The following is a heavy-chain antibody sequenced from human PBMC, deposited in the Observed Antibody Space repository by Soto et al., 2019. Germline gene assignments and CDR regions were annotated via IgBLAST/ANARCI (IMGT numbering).Heavy chain of an antibody. J-gene: IGHJ4*02. CDR3: AKEADYCVSSKYDN. CDR2: ISCDGSLK. CDR1: GLTFSHYG. Sequence: QGLLVESGGGVVQPGRSLRLSCVASGLTFSHYGMHWVRQAPGKGLEWVAVISCDGSLKFYEDSVKGRFTISRDNSRNTLYLEMNGLRPEDTAVYYCAKEADYCVSSKYDNWGRGTLVTVSS. V-gene: IGHV3-30*18. D-gene: IGHD2-21*01.